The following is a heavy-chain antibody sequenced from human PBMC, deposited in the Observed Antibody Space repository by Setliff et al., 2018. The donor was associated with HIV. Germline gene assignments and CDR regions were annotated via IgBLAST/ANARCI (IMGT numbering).Heavy chain of an antibody. CDR2: IYYSGNT. CDR1: GGSISSHY. V-gene: IGHV4-59*11. Sequence: SETLSLTCTVSGGSISSHYWSWIRQPPGKGLEWIGYIYYSGNTNYNPSLKSRVTISVDTSKNQFSLKLSSVTAADTAVYYCARLTIFRVVVATYYMDVWGKGTTVTVSS. CDR3: ARLTIFRVVVATYYMDV. J-gene: IGHJ6*03. D-gene: IGHD3-3*01.